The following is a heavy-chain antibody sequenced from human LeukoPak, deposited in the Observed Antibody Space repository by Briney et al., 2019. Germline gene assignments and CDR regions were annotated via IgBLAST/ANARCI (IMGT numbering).Heavy chain of an antibody. J-gene: IGHJ6*02. CDR3: ARTYSTHRHMDV. CDR1: GFTFSSYG. D-gene: IGHD6-13*01. Sequence: GRSLRLSCAASGFTFSSYGMHWVRQAPGKGLEWVEVIWYDGSNKYYADSVKGRFTISRDNSKNTLYLQMNSLRAEDTAVYYCARTYSTHRHMDVWGQGTTVTVSS. V-gene: IGHV3-33*01. CDR2: IWYDGSNK.